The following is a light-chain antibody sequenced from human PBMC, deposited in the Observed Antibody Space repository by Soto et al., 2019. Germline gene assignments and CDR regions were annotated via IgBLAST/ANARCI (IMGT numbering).Light chain of an antibody. V-gene: IGKV1-12*01. CDR3: QQTNSVPRA. Sequence: DIQMTQSPCSVSASVGDRVTITCRASQGISNWLAWYQQKPGKAPKLLIYATSSLQSGVPSRFAGSVYGTDFTLTNSSLQPEDLATYYCQQTNSVPRAFRPGPTGD. J-gene: IGKJ3*01. CDR2: ATS. CDR1: QGISNW.